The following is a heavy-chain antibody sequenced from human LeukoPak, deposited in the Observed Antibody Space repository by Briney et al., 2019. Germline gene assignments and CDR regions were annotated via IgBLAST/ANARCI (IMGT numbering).Heavy chain of an antibody. CDR3: ARALRYDDSSGYYAY. Sequence: VSVKVSCKASGYTFTGYYMHWVRQAPGQGLEWMGWINPNSGGTNYAQTLQGRVTMTRDTSISIVYMELSRLRTDDTAVYYCARALRYDDSSGYYAYWGQGTLVTVSS. CDR1: GYTFTGYY. V-gene: IGHV1-2*02. CDR2: INPNSGGT. D-gene: IGHD3-22*01. J-gene: IGHJ4*02.